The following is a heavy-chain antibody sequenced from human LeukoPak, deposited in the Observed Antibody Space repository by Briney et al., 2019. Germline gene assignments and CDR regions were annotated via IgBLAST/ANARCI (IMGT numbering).Heavy chain of an antibody. Sequence: GGSLRLSCVDPGFTPRNNYMSWVCHALGGRLEWVSPIYSIGTTYYTESVQGRVTISRDTSKNTLYLQMNSLRAEDTAVYYCAKDRAFYYDSSGYYPDAFDIWGQGTMVTVSS. J-gene: IGHJ3*02. CDR2: IYSIGTT. V-gene: IGHV3-66*01. D-gene: IGHD3-22*01. CDR1: GFTPRNNY. CDR3: AKDRAFYYDSSGYYPDAFDI.